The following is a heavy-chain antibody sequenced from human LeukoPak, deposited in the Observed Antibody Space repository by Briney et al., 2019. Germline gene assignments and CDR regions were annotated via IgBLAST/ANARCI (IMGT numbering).Heavy chain of an antibody. CDR3: ARETRYFDWYVLDY. J-gene: IGHJ4*02. Sequence: GGSLRLSCAASGFTVSSNYMSWVRQAPGKGLEWVSVIYSGGSTYYADSVKGRFTISRDNSKNTLYLQMNSLRAEDTAVYYCARETRYFDWYVLDYWGQGALVTVSS. D-gene: IGHD3-9*01. V-gene: IGHV3-53*01. CDR2: IYSGGST. CDR1: GFTVSSNY.